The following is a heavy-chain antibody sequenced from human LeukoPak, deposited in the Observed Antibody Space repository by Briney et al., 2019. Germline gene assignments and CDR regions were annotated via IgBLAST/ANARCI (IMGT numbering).Heavy chain of an antibody. V-gene: IGHV3-7*01. Sequence: GGSLRLSCAASGLTFRRYWMTWVRQAPGKGLEWVATIKQDGSEKYHVDSVRGRFTISRDNAENSLYLQMNSLRAEDTAVYYCAGYCISTACYSYNQYYMDVWGKGTTVTVSS. D-gene: IGHD2-21*01. CDR3: AGYCISTACYSYNQYYMDV. J-gene: IGHJ6*03. CDR1: GLTFRRYW. CDR2: IKQDGSEK.